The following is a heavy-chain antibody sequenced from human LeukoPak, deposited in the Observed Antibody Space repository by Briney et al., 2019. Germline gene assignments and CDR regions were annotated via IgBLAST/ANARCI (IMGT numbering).Heavy chain of an antibody. V-gene: IGHV3-21*01. CDR1: GFTFSSYS. J-gene: IGHJ4*02. Sequence: GGSLTLSCTASGFTFSSYSMNWVRQAPGKGLEWVSSINSSSSYIYYADSVKGRFTISRDNAKNSLYLQMNSLRAEDTAVYYCARDWDDFWSGYYFGYRGQGTLVTVSS. D-gene: IGHD3-3*01. CDR3: ARDWDDFWSGYYFGY. CDR2: INSSSSYI.